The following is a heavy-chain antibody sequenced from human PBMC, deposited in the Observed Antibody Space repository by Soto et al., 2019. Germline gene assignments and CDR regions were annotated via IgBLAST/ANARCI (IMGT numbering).Heavy chain of an antibody. V-gene: IGHV4-4*07. J-gene: IGHJ5*02. Sequence: SETLSLTCAVSVISIDNYYCSWIRQSAGKGLEWIGRIYSSGTTNYNPSLKSRVTMSVDMSKSQFSLNVRSVTAADTAVYYCVRDVGGSGWFAPWGQGTLVTAPQ. CDR1: VISIDNYY. CDR2: IYSSGTT. CDR3: VRDVGGSGWFAP.